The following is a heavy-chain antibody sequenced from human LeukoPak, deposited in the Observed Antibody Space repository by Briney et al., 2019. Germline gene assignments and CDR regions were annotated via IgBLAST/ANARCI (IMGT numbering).Heavy chain of an antibody. CDR1: GFTFSNYW. CDR2: IKDDGKMK. V-gene: IGHV3-74*01. D-gene: IGHD6-19*01. CDR3: ARVSSGEQWLAFDY. J-gene: IGHJ4*02. Sequence: GGSLRLSCAASGFTFSNYWMHWVRQVPGKGLVWVSSIKDDGKMKEYADSVKGRFTISRDNAKNTLYLQMNSLRTDDTAVYYCARVSSGEQWLAFDYWGQGILVTVFS.